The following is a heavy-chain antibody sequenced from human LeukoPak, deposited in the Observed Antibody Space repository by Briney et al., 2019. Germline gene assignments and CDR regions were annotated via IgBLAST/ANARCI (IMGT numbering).Heavy chain of an antibody. CDR2: ISSSSSYI. D-gene: IGHD6-6*01. V-gene: IGHV3-21*01. J-gene: IGHJ4*02. CDR1: GFTFSSYS. Sequence: GGSLRLSCAASGFTFSSYSMDWVRQAPGKGLEWVSSISSSSSYIYYADSVKGRFTISRDNAENSLYLQMNSLRAEDTAVYYCARDPRGAARPGYWGQGTLVTVSS. CDR3: ARDPRGAARPGY.